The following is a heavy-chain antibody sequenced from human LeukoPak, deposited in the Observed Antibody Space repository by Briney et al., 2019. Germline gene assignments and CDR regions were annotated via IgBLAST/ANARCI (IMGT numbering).Heavy chain of an antibody. Sequence: GGSLRLSCAASGFSFSSYEMNWVRQAPGKGLEWVSYISSSGSTIYYADSVKGRFTISRDNAKNSLYLQMNSLRAEDTAVYYCARDYDFWSGFDYWGQGTLVTVSS. CDR3: ARDYDFWSGFDY. CDR1: GFSFSSYE. CDR2: ISSSGSTI. J-gene: IGHJ4*02. V-gene: IGHV3-48*03. D-gene: IGHD3-3*01.